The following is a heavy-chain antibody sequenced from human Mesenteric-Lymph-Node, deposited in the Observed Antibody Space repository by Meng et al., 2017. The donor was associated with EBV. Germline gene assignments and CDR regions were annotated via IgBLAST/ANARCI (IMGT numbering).Heavy chain of an antibody. CDR2: IIPISGTT. CDR3: AKGPITPYYFVY. J-gene: IGHJ4*02. Sequence: QGQLVESGAEGKKHGSSVKGSCKASGDNFVSYGISWVRQAPGLGPEWLGWIIPISGTTNYAQKFQGRVTITADEYTTTAYMELSSLRSEDTAVYYCAKGPITPYYFVYWGQGSLVTVSS. V-gene: IGHV1-69*01. D-gene: IGHD2-15*01. CDR1: GDNFVSYG.